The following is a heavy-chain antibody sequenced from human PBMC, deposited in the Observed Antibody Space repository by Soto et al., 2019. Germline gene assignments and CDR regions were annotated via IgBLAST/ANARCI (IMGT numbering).Heavy chain of an antibody. CDR1: VGSISSGGYY. CDR3: ARFVMGSSWYRTFDY. J-gene: IGHJ4*02. V-gene: IGHV4-31*03. CDR2: IYYSGST. D-gene: IGHD6-13*01. Sequence: QVQLQESGPGLVKPSQTLSLTCTVSVGSISSGGYYWSWIRQHPGKGLEWIGYIYYSGSTYYNPSLKSRVTISVDTSKNQFSLKLSSVTAADTAVYYCARFVMGSSWYRTFDYWGQGTLVTVSS.